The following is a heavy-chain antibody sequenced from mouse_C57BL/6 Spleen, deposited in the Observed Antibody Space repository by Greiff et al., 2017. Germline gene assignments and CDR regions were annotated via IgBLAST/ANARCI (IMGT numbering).Heavy chain of an antibody. Sequence: QVQLQQPGAELVMPGASVKLSCKASGYTFTSYWMHWVKQRPGQGLEWIGEIDPSDSYTNYNQKFKGKSTLTVDKSSSPAYMQLSSLTSEDSAVYYCARERLPSVIDVWGTGTTVTVSS. V-gene: IGHV1-69*01. CDR1: GYTFTSYW. J-gene: IGHJ1*03. D-gene: IGHD6-1*01. CDR3: ARERLPSVIDV. CDR2: IDPSDSYT.